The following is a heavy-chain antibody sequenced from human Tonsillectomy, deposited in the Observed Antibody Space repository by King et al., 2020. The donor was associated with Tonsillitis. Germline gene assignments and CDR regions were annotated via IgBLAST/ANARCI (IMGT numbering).Heavy chain of an antibody. V-gene: IGHV4-39*01. Sequence: QLQESGPGLVKPSETLSLTCTVSGGSISTNTYYWDWVRQPPGKGLQWIGSIHYSGSTYYNPSLKSRFTISVDRSKNQFSLELSSVTAADTAVYYCATLSGGYEYFQHWGQGTLVTFSS. CDR3: ATLSGGYEYFQH. J-gene: IGHJ1*01. CDR2: IHYSGST. D-gene: IGHD3-22*01. CDR1: GGSISTNTYY.